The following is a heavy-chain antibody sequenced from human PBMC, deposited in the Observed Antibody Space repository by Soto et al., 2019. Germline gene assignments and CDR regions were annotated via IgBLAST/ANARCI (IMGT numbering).Heavy chain of an antibody. Sequence: PSETLSLTCFVSGTSISSTYWWTWVRQSPGKGLEWIGSISYSGRTYFNPSLKSRVTISEDTSKNQFSLKMTSVTAADTSIYYCARFSDNTHDYWGQGTLVTVSS. J-gene: IGHJ4*02. D-gene: IGHD2-2*02. V-gene: IGHV4-39*01. CDR1: GTSISSTYW. CDR2: ISYSGRT. CDR3: ARFSDNTHDY.